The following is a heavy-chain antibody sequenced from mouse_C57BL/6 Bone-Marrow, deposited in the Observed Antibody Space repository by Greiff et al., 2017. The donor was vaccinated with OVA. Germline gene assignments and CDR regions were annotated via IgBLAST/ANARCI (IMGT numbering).Heavy chain of an antibody. V-gene: IGHV5-4*01. Sequence: EVKLMESGGGLVKPGGSLKLSCAASGFTFSSYAMSWVRQTPEKRLEWVATISDGGSYTYYPDNVKGRFTISRDNAKNNLYLQMSHLKSEDTAMYYCAREINYYGSSYCFDYWGQGTTLTVSS. CDR1: GFTFSSYA. CDR3: AREINYYGSSYCFDY. CDR2: ISDGGSYT. J-gene: IGHJ2*01. D-gene: IGHD1-1*01.